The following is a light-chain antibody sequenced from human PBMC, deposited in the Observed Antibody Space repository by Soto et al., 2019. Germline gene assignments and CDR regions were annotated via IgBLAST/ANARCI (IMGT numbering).Light chain of an antibody. V-gene: IGLV2-8*01. J-gene: IGLJ3*02. CDR3: ISYAGSNNWV. CDR1: SSDVGGYNY. Sequence: QSALTQPPSASGSPGPSVTFSCTGTSSDVGGYNYVSWYQQHPGRAPKLIIYEGTKRPSGVPDRFSGSKSGNTASLTVSGLQAEDEADYYCISYAGSNNWVFGGGTKLTVL. CDR2: EGT.